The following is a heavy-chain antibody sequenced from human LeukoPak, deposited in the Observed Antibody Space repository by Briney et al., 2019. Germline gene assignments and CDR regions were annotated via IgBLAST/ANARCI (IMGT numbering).Heavy chain of an antibody. CDR3: ARGNVYYYDSSGPTLGDAFDI. V-gene: IGHV3-33*01. D-gene: IGHD3-22*01. J-gene: IGHJ3*02. Sequence: GGSLRLSCAASGFTFSSYGMHWVRQAPGKGLEWVAVIWYDGSNKYYAHSVKGRFTISRDNSKNTLYLQMNSLRAEDTAVYYCARGNVYYYDSSGPTLGDAFDIWGQGTMVTASS. CDR2: IWYDGSNK. CDR1: GFTFSSYG.